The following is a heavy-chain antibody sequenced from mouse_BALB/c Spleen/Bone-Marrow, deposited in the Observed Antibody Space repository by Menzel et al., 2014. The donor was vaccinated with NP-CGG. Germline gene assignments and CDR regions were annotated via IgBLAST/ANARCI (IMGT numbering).Heavy chain of an antibody. D-gene: IGHD3-3*01. CDR1: GYSITSDYA. Sequence: EVKLMESGPGLVKPSQSLSLTCTVTGYSITSDYAWYWIRQFPGNKLEWMGYIGYSGSTSYNPSLKSRISITRDTSKNQFFLQLNSVTTEDTATYYCAKGRDYFDYWGQGTTLTVSS. CDR2: IGYSGST. V-gene: IGHV3-2*02. J-gene: IGHJ2*01. CDR3: AKGRDYFDY.